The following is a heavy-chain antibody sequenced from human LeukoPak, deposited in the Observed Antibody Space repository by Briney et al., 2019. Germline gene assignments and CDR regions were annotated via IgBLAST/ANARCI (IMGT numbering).Heavy chain of an antibody. V-gene: IGHV3-23*01. Sequence: GGSLRLSCAASGFTFSSYAMSWVRQAPGKGLEWVSAISGSGGSTYYADSVKGRFTISRDNSMNTLYLQMNSLRAEDTAVYYCAKDQIVVVPAAILGVSPIYGMDVWGQGTTVTVSS. J-gene: IGHJ6*02. CDR1: GFTFSSYA. CDR2: ISGSGGST. D-gene: IGHD2-2*01. CDR3: AKDQIVVVPAAILGVSPIYGMDV.